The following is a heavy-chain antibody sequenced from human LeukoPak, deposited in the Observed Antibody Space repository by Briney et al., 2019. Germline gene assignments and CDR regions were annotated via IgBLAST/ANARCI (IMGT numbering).Heavy chain of an antibody. CDR1: GFTFSSYG. J-gene: IGHJ4*02. CDR3: AKDMRGYSYGEIDY. CDR2: ISYDGSNK. Sequence: PGGSLRLSCAASGFTFSSYGMHWVRQAPGKGLEWVAVISYDGSNKYYADSVKGRFTISRDNSKNTLYLQMNSLRAEDTAVYYCAKDMRGYSYGEIDYWGQGTLVTVSS. D-gene: IGHD5-18*01. V-gene: IGHV3-30*18.